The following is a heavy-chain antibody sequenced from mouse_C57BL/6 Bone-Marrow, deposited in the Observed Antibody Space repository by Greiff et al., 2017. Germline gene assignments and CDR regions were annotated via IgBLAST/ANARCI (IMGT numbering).Heavy chain of an antibody. CDR2: IYPRSGNT. D-gene: IGHD1-1*01. Sequence: VQLQESGAELARPGASVKLSCKASGYTFTRYGISWVKQRTGQGLEWIGEIYPRSGNTYYNEKFKGKATLTADQSSSTAYMELRSLTSEDSAVYFCARGGYYGSSYGYFDVWGTGTTVTVSS. CDR3: ARGGYYGSSYGYFDV. CDR1: GYTFTRYG. J-gene: IGHJ1*03. V-gene: IGHV1-81*01.